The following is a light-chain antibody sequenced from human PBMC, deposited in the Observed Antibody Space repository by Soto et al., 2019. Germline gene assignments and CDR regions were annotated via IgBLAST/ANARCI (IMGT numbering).Light chain of an antibody. CDR2: DAT. V-gene: IGKV1-5*01. CDR3: LQYNSYTLT. J-gene: IGKJ3*01. CDR1: QSITRW. Sequence: DTQTAQSPSTLSASVEDRVTITCRASQSITRWLAWYQQKPGRAPKLLMYDATSLESGVPSRFSGNGSGTEFSLTISSLQPDDFGTYYFLQYNSYTLTYGRGPNVDI.